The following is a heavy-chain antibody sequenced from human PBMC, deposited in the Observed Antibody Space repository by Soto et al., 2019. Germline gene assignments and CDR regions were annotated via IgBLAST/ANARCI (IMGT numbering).Heavy chain of an antibody. V-gene: IGHV4-59*08. CDR3: ARARYPDC. J-gene: IGHJ4*02. CDR2: IYYSGST. D-gene: IGHD3-9*01. CDR1: GGSISSYY. Sequence: SETLSLTCTVSGGSISSYYWSWIRQPPGKGLEWIGYIYYSGSTNYNPSLKSRVTISVDTSKNQFSLKLSSVTAADTAVYYCARARYPDCWGQGTLVTVSS.